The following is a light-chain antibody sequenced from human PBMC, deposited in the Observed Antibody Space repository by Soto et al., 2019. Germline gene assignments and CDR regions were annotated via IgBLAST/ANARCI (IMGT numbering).Light chain of an antibody. CDR2: DAS. Sequence: EIVLTQSPATLSLSPGERATLSSRPVQVVRNSLAWYQQKPGQAPRLLIYDASSRATGIPARFSGSGSGTDFTLTISSLEPEDFAIYYCQQRSSWPSLTFGGGTKVEIK. CDR3: QQRSSWPSLT. J-gene: IGKJ4*01. V-gene: IGKV3-11*01. CDR1: QVVRNS.